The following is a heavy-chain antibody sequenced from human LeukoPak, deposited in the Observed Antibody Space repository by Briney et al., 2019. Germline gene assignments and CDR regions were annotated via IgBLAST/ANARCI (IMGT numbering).Heavy chain of an antibody. V-gene: IGHV6-1*01. D-gene: IGHD1-26*01. CDR3: ARGGGSYYH. J-gene: IGHJ5*02. CDR1: GDSVSSNSAA. CDR2: TYYRSKWYN. Sequence: SQTPSLTYAISGDSVSSNSAAWKWIRQSPSRGLEWLGRTYYRSKWYNDYEVSMKSRITIYPETTKNQFSLQLNSVTPEDTAVYYCARGGGSYYHWGERTRVTVSS.